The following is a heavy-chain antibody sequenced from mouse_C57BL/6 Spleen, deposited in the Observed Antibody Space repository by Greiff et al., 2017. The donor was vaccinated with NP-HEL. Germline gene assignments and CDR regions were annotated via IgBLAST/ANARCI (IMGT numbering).Heavy chain of an antibody. Sequence: DVMLVESGGGLVKPGGSLKLSCAASGFTFSSYAMSWVRQTPEKRLEWVATISDGGSYTYYPDNVKGRFTISRDNAKNNLYLQMSHLKSEDTAMYYCARAPIYFYFDVWGTGTTVTVSS. CDR3: ARAPIYFYFDV. J-gene: IGHJ1*03. CDR1: GFTFSSYA. V-gene: IGHV5-4*03. D-gene: IGHD1-1*01. CDR2: ISDGGSYT.